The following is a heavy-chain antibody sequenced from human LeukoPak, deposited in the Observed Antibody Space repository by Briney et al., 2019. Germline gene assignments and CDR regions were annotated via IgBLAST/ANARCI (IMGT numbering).Heavy chain of an antibody. CDR2: ISSSGSTI. CDR1: FTXXXXY. CDR3: ARDLRDGYSFGNWFDP. J-gene: IGHJ5*02. Sequence: FTXXXXYMSWIRQAPGKGLEWVSYISSSGSTIYYADSVKGRFTISRDNAKNSLYLQMNSLRAEDTAVYYCARDLRDGYSFGNWFDPWGQGTLVTVSS. D-gene: IGHD5-24*01. V-gene: IGHV3-11*01.